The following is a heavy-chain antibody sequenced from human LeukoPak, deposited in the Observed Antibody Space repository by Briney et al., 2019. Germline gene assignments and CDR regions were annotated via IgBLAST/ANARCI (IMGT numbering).Heavy chain of an antibody. J-gene: IGHJ5*02. CDR1: GGSISSYY. D-gene: IGHD4-17*01. CDR2: IYYSGST. CDR3: ARAADDYGDYTHWFDP. Sequence: SETLSLTCTVSGGSISSYYWSWIRQPPGKGLEWIGYIYYSGSTNYNPSLKSRITISVDTSKNQFSLKLSSVTAADTAVYYCARAADDYGDYTHWFDPWGQGTLVTVSS. V-gene: IGHV4-59*01.